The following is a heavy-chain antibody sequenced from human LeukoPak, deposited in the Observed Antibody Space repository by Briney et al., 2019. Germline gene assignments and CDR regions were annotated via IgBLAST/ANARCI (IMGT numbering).Heavy chain of an antibody. CDR3: AKDRSFGVPAAMPAFDY. CDR1: GFTFSSYG. Sequence: GGSLRLSCAASGFTFSSYGMHWVRQAPGKGLEWVAVISYDGSNKYYADSVKGRFTISRDNSKNTLYLQMNSLRAEDTAVYYCAKDRSFGVPAAMPAFDYWGQGTLVTVSS. V-gene: IGHV3-30*18. J-gene: IGHJ4*02. CDR2: ISYDGSNK. D-gene: IGHD2-2*01.